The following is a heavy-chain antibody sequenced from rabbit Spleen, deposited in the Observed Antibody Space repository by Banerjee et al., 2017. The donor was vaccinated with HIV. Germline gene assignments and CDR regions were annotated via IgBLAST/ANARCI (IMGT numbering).Heavy chain of an antibody. V-gene: IGHV1S40*01. J-gene: IGHJ4*01. CDR1: GFSFSADYY. CDR3: ARETSSGWGVVSYYFNL. CDR2: IYGGSSGNI. D-gene: IGHD4-1*01. Sequence: QSLEESGGDLVKPGASLTLTCTAPGFSFSADYYMCWVRQAPGKGLEWIACIYGGSSGNIYYASWAKGRFTISKTSSATVTLQMTSLTAADTATYFCARETSSGWGVVSYYFNLWGQGTLVTVS.